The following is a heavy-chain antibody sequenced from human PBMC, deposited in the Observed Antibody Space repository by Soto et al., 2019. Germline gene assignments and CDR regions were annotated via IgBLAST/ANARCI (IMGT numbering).Heavy chain of an antibody. CDR3: ARPPGYISDWYYFDL. D-gene: IGHD3-9*01. Sequence: ASVKVSCKASGDTFIDYYMHWVRQAPGQGFEWMGRISPKSGGTNYAQKFRGRVTMTWDTSLNTAYMELSSLISEDTAVYYCARPPGYISDWYYFDLWGQGTSVTVSS. J-gene: IGHJ4*02. CDR1: GDTFIDYY. CDR2: ISPKSGGT. V-gene: IGHV1-2*02.